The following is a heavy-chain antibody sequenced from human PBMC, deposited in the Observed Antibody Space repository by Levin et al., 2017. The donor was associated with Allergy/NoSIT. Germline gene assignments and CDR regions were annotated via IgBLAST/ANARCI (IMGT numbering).Heavy chain of an antibody. V-gene: IGHV4-4*07. D-gene: IGHD3-10*01. CDR2: INTSGNT. CDR3: ARGAYGSGSSNWFDP. CDR1: GGSISSYY. Sequence: PSETLSLTCTVSGGSISSYYWSWIRQAAGKGLEWIGRINTSGNTNYNPSLKSRVTMSVDTSKKQFSLKMSSVTAADTAVYYCARGAYGSGSSNWFDPWGQGTLVTVSS. J-gene: IGHJ5*02.